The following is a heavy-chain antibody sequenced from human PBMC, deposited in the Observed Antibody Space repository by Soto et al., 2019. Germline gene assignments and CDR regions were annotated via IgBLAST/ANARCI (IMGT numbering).Heavy chain of an antibody. V-gene: IGHV3-23*01. Sequence: GESLKISCAASGFTFSSYAMSWVRQAPGKGLEWVSAISGSGGSTYYADSVKGRFTISRDNSKNTLYLQMNSLRAEDTAVYYCARALSSTEVYYYYYMDVWGKGTTVTVSS. CDR2: ISGSGGST. D-gene: IGHD4-4*01. CDR1: GFTFSSYA. CDR3: ARALSSTEVYYYYYMDV. J-gene: IGHJ6*03.